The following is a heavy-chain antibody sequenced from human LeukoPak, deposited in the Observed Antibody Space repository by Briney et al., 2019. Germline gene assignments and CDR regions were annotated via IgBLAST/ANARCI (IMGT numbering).Heavy chain of an antibody. Sequence: PSETLSLTCTVSGGSISSSSYYWGWIRQPPGKGLEWIGNILYSGSTYYNPSLKSRVTLSVDTSKNQFSLKLSSVTAADTAVHYCASLYASSVYFDYWGQGTLVTVSS. D-gene: IGHD2-8*01. CDR3: ASLYASSVYFDY. CDR2: ILYSGST. V-gene: IGHV4-39*01. J-gene: IGHJ4*02. CDR1: GGSISSSSYY.